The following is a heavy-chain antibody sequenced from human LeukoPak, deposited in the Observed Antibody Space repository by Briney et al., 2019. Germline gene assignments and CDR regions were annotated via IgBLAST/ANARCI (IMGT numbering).Heavy chain of an antibody. D-gene: IGHD6-13*01. J-gene: IGHJ4*02. CDR3: AKPVGTGYSSSWYQY. Sequence: GGSLRLSCAASGFTFSSYGMHWVRQAPGKGLEWVAVISYDGNNKYYADSVKGRFTISRDNSKNTLYLQMNSLRAEDTAVYYCAKPVGTGYSSSWYQYWGQGTLVTVSS. V-gene: IGHV3-30*18. CDR1: GFTFSSYG. CDR2: ISYDGNNK.